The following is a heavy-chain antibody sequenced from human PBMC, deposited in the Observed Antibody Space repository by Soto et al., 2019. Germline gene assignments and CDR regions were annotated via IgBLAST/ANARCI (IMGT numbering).Heavy chain of an antibody. J-gene: IGHJ4*02. CDR2: TYASGST. V-gene: IGHV4-4*07. CDR3: ERGGLVILTTATAFDY. CDR1: GGSISPYY. Sequence: SETLSLTCTVSGGSISPYYWSCIRQPPGKGLEWIGRTYASGSTNYHPSLKGRVTMSVATSKNQFSLKLSSVTAADTAVSYCERGGLVILTTATAFDYWGQGTLVTVSS. D-gene: IGHD1-1*01.